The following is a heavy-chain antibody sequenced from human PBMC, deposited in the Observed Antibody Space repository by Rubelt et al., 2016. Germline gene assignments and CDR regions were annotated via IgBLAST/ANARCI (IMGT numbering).Heavy chain of an antibody. Sequence: QVQLQESGPGLVMPSETLSLTCTVSGYSISSGYFWGWIRQTPEKRLEWIGHVSHTGGTFYNPSLKSRVTISLDKSKNQFSLKRTAVTAADTAWYYCARTASGYNFDFDYWGQGTLVTVSS. J-gene: IGHJ4*02. CDR3: ARTASGYNFDFDY. CDR2: VSHTGGT. CDR1: GYSISSGYF. D-gene: IGHD1-1*01. V-gene: IGHV4-38-2*02.